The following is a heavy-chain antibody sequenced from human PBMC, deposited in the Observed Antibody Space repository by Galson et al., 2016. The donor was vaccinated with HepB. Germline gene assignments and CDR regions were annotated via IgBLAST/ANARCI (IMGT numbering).Heavy chain of an antibody. D-gene: IGHD3-22*01. V-gene: IGHV3-7*03. CDR2: IKPDGSGG. CDR1: GFIFSSSW. Sequence: SLRLSCAASGFIFSSSWMSWVRQAPGKGLEWVANIKPDGSGGYFLDSLKGRFTVSRDNAKNALHLQMNSLRAEDTAMYFCARHFSGSYLGQGTLVTVSS. CDR3: ARHFSGSY. J-gene: IGHJ4*02.